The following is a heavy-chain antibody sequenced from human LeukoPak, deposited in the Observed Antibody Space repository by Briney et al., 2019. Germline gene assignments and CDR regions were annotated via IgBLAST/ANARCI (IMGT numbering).Heavy chain of an antibody. CDR1: GYTFTSYY. Sequence: GASVKVSCKASGYTFTSYYIHWVRQAPGQGLEWMGTINPSGDSAYYTQKFQGRVTMTRDTSTSTVYMELSSLRSEDTAVYYCASKKSGTKYFEFWGQGTLVTVSS. J-gene: IGHJ4*02. CDR3: ASKKSGTKYFEF. D-gene: IGHD1-1*01. CDR2: INPSGDSA. V-gene: IGHV1-46*01.